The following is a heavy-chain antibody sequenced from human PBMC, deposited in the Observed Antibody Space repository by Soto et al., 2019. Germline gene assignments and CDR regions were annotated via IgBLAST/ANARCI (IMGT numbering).Heavy chain of an antibody. Sequence: GGSLRLSCAASGFTFSSYAMSWVRQAPGKGLEWVSAISGSGGSTYYADSVKGRFTISRDNSENTLYLQMNSLRAEDTAVYYCAKALWASTYGMDVWGQGTTVTVSS. D-gene: IGHD7-27*01. CDR1: GFTFSSYA. J-gene: IGHJ6*02. V-gene: IGHV3-23*01. CDR3: AKALWASTYGMDV. CDR2: ISGSGGST.